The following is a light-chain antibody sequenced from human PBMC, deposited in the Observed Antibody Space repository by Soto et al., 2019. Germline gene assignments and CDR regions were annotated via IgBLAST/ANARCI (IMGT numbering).Light chain of an antibody. CDR2: GAS. CDR1: QSMGRN. Sequence: EIEMTQSPASLSVSPEERATLSCRASQSMGRNLAWYQQKPGQAPRLLIYGASSRGTGIPAAFSGSGSGTEFTLTINSLQSEDLAVYYCQPYDNWPPTFGQGTKVEIK. CDR3: QPYDNWPPT. J-gene: IGKJ1*01. V-gene: IGKV3-15*01.